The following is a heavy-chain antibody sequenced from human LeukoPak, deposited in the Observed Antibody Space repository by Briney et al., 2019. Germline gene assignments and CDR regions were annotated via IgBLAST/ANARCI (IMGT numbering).Heavy chain of an antibody. D-gene: IGHD6-6*01. CDR3: AKYLRGQLVGGYYMDV. J-gene: IGHJ6*03. CDR2: ISGSGGST. CDR1: GFTFSSCA. Sequence: PGGSLRLSCAASGFTFSSCAMSWVRQAPGKGLEWVSAISGSGGSTYYADSVKGRFTISRDNSKNTLYLQMNSLRAEDTAVYYCAKYLRGQLVGGYYMDVWGKGTTVTVSS. V-gene: IGHV3-23*01.